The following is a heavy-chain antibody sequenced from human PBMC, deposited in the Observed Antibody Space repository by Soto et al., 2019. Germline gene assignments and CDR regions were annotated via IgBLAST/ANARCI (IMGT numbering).Heavy chain of an antibody. CDR2: INACNGNT. J-gene: IGHJ3*02. Sequence: ASAKVSCKASGYTFTSYGISWVRQAPGQRLEWMGWINACNGNTKYSQKFQGRVTITRDTSASTAYMELSSLRSEDTAVYYCARGRDVVVVENIWGQGTMVTVSS. CDR1: GYTFTSYG. D-gene: IGHD2-15*01. V-gene: IGHV1-3*01. CDR3: ARGRDVVVVENI.